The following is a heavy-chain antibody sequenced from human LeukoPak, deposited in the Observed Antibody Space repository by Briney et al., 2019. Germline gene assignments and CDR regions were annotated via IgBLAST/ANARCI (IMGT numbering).Heavy chain of an antibody. V-gene: IGHV3-15*01. Sequence: GKSLRLSCAASGLTFTNAWMSWVRQAPGKGLEWVGRIKSKAGGGTTDYAAPVKGRFTVSRDDSKDTLYLQMSSLQTEDAAVYYCASELYCGNDCFRKPDYWGQGTLVTVSS. CDR3: ASELYCGNDCFRKPDY. J-gene: IGHJ4*02. D-gene: IGHD2-21*02. CDR2: IKSKAGGGTT. CDR1: GLTFTNAW.